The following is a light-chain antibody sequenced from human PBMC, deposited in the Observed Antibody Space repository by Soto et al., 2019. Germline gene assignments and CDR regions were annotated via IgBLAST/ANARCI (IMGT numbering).Light chain of an antibody. J-gene: IGKJ1*01. CDR2: KAS. CDR3: QHYNSYSEA. V-gene: IGKV1-5*03. Sequence: IQLTQSPSSLSASVGDRVTITCRASQTISSWLAWYQQKPGKAPKLLIYKASTLKSGVPSRFSGSGSGTEFTLTISSLQPDDFATYYCQHYNSYSEAFGQGIKVEIX. CDR1: QTISSW.